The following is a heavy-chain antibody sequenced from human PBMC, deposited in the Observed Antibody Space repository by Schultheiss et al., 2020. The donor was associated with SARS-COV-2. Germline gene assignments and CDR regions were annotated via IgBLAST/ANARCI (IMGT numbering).Heavy chain of an antibody. D-gene: IGHD3-3*01. CDR2: ISAYNGNT. CDR1: GYTFTSYA. Sequence: ASVKVSCKASGYTFTSYAMHWVRQAPGQRLEWMGWISAYNGNTNYAQKLQGRVTLTTDTSTTTAYMDLRSLRSDDTAVYYCARVPMTIFGVIIKSGAHDYWGQGTLVTVSS. J-gene: IGHJ4*02. V-gene: IGHV1-18*01. CDR3: ARVPMTIFGVIIKSGAHDY.